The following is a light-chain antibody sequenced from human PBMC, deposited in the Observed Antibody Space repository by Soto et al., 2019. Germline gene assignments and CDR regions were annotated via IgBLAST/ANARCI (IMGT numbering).Light chain of an antibody. CDR2: GAS. CDR3: QQYGGSPVYT. V-gene: IGKV3-20*01. J-gene: IGKJ2*01. CDR1: QNVRNNY. Sequence: EIVLTQSPGTLSLSPGERATLSCRATQNVRNNYLAWYQQKPGQAPRLLIYGASARATGIPDRFSGSGSGTDFTITITSLEPEDSAVYYCQQYGGSPVYTFGQGTKLESK.